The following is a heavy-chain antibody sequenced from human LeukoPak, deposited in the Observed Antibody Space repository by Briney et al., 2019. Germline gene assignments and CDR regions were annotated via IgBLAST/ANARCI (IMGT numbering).Heavy chain of an antibody. D-gene: IGHD5-24*01. CDR3: ARRAYNWGAFDI. CDR2: IFRGGNT. Sequence: PGGSLRLSCAASGFTFSSYSMNWVRQAPGKGLKWVSVIFRGGNTYYADSVKGRFTISRDISKNTLYLQMNSLRAEDTAVYYCARRAYNWGAFDIWGQGTMVTVSS. V-gene: IGHV3-53*01. CDR1: GFTFSSYS. J-gene: IGHJ3*02.